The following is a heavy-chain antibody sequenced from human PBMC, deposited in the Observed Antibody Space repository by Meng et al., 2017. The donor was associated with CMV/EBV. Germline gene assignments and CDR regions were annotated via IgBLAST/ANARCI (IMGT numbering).Heavy chain of an antibody. CDR1: GLSLSISGVG. V-gene: IGHV2-5*02. D-gene: IGHD5-18*01. CDR3: AHRGSYGDHGY. CDR2: IYWDDDK. Sequence: INLEESGLELVKPTHTLTRTCTFSGLSLSISGVGVGWNRHRPGQALEWLALIYWDDDKRYSKSLKSMLTLTKDTTKNQVVLIKTNMDPVKTATYYCAHRGSYGDHGYWGQGTLVTVSS. J-gene: IGHJ4*02.